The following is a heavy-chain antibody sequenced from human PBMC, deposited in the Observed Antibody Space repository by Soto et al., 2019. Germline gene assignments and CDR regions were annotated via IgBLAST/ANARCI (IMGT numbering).Heavy chain of an antibody. Sequence: PGGSLRLSCAASGFTFSSYWMHWVRQAPGKGLVWVSRINSDGSSTSYADSVKGRFTISRDNAKNTLHLQMNSLRAEDTAVYYCARSLRFLEWLYYYYYGMDVWGQGTTVTVSS. D-gene: IGHD3-3*01. J-gene: IGHJ6*02. CDR1: GFTFSSYW. CDR3: ARSLRFLEWLYYYYYGMDV. V-gene: IGHV3-74*01. CDR2: INSDGSST.